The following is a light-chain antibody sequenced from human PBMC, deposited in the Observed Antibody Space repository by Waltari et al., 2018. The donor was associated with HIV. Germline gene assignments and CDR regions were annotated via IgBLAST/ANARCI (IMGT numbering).Light chain of an antibody. V-gene: IGLV2-14*01. J-gene: IGLJ1*01. CDR1: SSDVGAHNY. CDR3: CSYTSSAYV. CDR2: EVG. Sequence: QSALTQPASVTGSPGQSLTIPCPGTSSDVGAHNYASWYHQHPGKAPKLLIYEVGHRPSGVSNRFSGSKSGNTASLTISGLLAEDEADYYCCSYTSSAYVFGTGTKVTVL.